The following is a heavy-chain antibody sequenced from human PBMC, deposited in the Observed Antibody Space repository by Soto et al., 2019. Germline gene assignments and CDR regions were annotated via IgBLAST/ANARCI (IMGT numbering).Heavy chain of an antibody. Sequence: SETLSLTCTVSGGSISSGGYYWSWIRQPPGKGLEWIGYMYYNGNSNYNPSLKSRVTMSVDTSKNQFSLKLSSVTAADTAVYYCARDYFGSARFDSWGQGTLVTVSS. CDR2: MYYNGNS. V-gene: IGHV4-61*08. D-gene: IGHD3-10*01. J-gene: IGHJ5*01. CDR3: ARDYFGSARFDS. CDR1: GGSISSGGYY.